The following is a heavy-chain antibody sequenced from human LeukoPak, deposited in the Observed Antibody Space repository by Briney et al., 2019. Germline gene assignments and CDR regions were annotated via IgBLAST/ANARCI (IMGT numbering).Heavy chain of an antibody. CDR1: GFTFSNYG. CDR3: ARERVVPAAAYYMDV. J-gene: IGHJ6*03. Sequence: GKSLRLSCAASGFTFSNYGMHWVRQAPGKGLEWVAFIWYDGSNKYYADSVKGRFTISRDNAKNSLYLQMNSLRAEDTALYHCARERVVPAAAYYMDVWGKGTTVTVSS. CDR2: IWYDGSNK. V-gene: IGHV3-33*01. D-gene: IGHD2-2*01.